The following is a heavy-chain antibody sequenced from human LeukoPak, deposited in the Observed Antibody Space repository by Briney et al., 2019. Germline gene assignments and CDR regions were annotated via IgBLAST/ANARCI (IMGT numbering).Heavy chain of an antibody. CDR3: AKSSDILTGYPIDAFDI. CDR1: GFTFSSYA. J-gene: IGHJ3*02. D-gene: IGHD3-9*01. Sequence: GGSLRLSCAASGFTFSSYAVSWVRQAPGKGLEWVSAISGSGGSTYYADSVKGRFTISRDNSKNTLYLQMNSLRAEDTAVYYCAKSSDILTGYPIDAFDIWGQGTMVTVSS. CDR2: ISGSGGST. V-gene: IGHV3-23*01.